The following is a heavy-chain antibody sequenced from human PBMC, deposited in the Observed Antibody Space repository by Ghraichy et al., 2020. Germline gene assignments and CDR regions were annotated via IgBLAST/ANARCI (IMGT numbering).Heavy chain of an antibody. D-gene: IGHD1-1*01. CDR2: IHSGGKT. V-gene: IGHV3-23*01. CDR1: GFTFSSYA. CDR3: AKGQSAQTTDFDS. J-gene: IGHJ4*02. Sequence: GESLNISCAASGFTFSSYAMSWVRQAPGKGPEWVSGIHSGGKTYYADSVKGRFTISRDDSKNTLFLQMNSLRVEDTAIYYCAKGQSAQTTDFDSWGQGTLVTVSS.